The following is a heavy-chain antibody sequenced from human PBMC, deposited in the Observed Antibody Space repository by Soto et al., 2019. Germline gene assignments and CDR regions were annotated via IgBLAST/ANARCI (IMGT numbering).Heavy chain of an antibody. CDR3: ARYPTAQWESGFMAFDI. Sequence: QERLQQWGAGLLKPSETLSLTCSVSGAYGGPFTTDYWGWIRQPPGKGLEWIGEINHSGSTNYNPSLKSPDTISVDTSKNHFSLKLNSVTAADTAVYYWARYPTAQWESGFMAFDIWGQGTMVTVS. D-gene: IGHD1-26*01. J-gene: IGHJ3*02. CDR2: INHSGST. V-gene: IGHV4-34*01. CDR1: GAYGGPFTTDY.